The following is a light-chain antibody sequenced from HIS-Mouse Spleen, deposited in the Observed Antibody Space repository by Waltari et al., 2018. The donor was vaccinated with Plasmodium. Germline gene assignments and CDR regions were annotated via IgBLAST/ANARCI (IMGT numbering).Light chain of an antibody. CDR1: SSDVGGYKL. CDR2: EGS. CDR3: CSYAGSSTNWV. Sequence: SALTQPASVAGSPGQSTTIPCTGTSSDVGGYKLLSWYQQHPGKAPKLMIYEGSKRPSGVSNRFSGSKSGNTASLTISGLQAEDEADYYCCSYAGSSTNWVFGGGTKLTVL. J-gene: IGLJ3*02. V-gene: IGLV2-23*01.